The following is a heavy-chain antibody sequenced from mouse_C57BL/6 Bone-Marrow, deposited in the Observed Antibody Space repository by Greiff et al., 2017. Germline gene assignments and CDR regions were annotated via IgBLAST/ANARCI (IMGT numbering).Heavy chain of an antibody. V-gene: IGHV1-81*01. CDR3: AGDGYGFAY. CDR2: IYPRSGNT. J-gene: IGHJ3*01. D-gene: IGHD2-2*01. CDR1: GYTFTSYG. Sequence: VQLKQSGAELARPGASVKLSCKASGYTFTSYGISWVKQRTGQGLEWIGEIYPRSGNTYYNEKFKGKATLTADKSSSTAYMELRSLTSEDSAVYFCAGDGYGFAYWGQGTLVTVSA.